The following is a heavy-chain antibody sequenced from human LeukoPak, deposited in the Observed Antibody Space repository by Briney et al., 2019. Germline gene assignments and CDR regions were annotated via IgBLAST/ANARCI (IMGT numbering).Heavy chain of an antibody. CDR2: ISSSSSTI. V-gene: IGHV3-48*01. D-gene: IGHD6-19*01. CDR1: GFAFSRYS. J-gene: IGHJ3*02. CDR3: AKPCRSGLSPFDAFDI. Sequence: PGGSLRLSCAASGFAFSRYSMIWVRQAPGKGLEWVSYISSSSSTIHYADSVKGRFTISRDNSKNTLHLQMNSLRAEDTAVYYCAKPCRSGLSPFDAFDIWGQGTMVTVSS.